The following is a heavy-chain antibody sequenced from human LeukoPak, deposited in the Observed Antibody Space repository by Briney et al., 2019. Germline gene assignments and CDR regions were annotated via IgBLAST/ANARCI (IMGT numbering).Heavy chain of an antibody. CDR1: GYIFTSYY. J-gene: IGHJ4*02. CDR2: INPDGGST. Sequence: ASVKVSCKASGYIFTSYYMHWVRQAPEQGLEWMGIINPDGGSTSYAQKFQGRVTMTRDTSTSTVSMELSSLRSEDTAVYYCARGGNWLPFDCWGQGTLVTVSS. D-gene: IGHD5-18*01. CDR3: ARGGNWLPFDC. V-gene: IGHV1-46*01.